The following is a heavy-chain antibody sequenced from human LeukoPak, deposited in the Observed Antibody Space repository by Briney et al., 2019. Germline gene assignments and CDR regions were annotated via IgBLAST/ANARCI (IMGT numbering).Heavy chain of an antibody. V-gene: IGHV1-2*02. J-gene: IGHJ4*02. CDR3: ARGREYSGYQEYYFDY. D-gene: IGHD5-12*01. Sequence: ASVKVSCKTSGYSFTGYYMHWVRQAPGQGLEWMGWINPNSGGTDYAQKFQGRVTMTRDTSISTVYMELSRLRSDDTAVYYCARGREYSGYQEYYFDYWGRGTLVTVSS. CDR2: INPNSGGT. CDR1: GYSFTGYY.